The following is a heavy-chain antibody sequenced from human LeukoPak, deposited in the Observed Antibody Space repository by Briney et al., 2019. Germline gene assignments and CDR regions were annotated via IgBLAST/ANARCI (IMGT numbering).Heavy chain of an antibody. J-gene: IGHJ3*02. CDR2: IYYSGST. CDR3: ARRLGDGQIVLEAFDI. D-gene: IGHD3-22*01. Sequence: SETLSLTCTVSGGSISSYYWSWIRQPPGKGLEWIGYIYYSGSTNYNPSLKSRVTISVDTSKNQFSLKLSSVTAADTAVYYCARRLGDGQIVLEAFDIWGQGTMVTVSS. V-gene: IGHV4-59*08. CDR1: GGSISSYY.